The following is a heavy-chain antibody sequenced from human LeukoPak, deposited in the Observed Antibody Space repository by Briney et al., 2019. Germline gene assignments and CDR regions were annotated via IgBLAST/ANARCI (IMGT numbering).Heavy chain of an antibody. CDR2: IKSDLSDP. J-gene: IGHJ6*02. CDR3: AKDRDPMPSRGMDV. V-gene: IGHV3-74*01. CDR1: GFTFSSYW. Sequence: XLSXAXXGFTFSSYWMHWVRQGPGKGLGWVSRIKSDLSDPSYADSVKARFIISRDNAKSTLYLQMNSLRAEDTAVYYCAKDRDPMPSRGMDVWGQGTTVAVSS. D-gene: IGHD2-2*01.